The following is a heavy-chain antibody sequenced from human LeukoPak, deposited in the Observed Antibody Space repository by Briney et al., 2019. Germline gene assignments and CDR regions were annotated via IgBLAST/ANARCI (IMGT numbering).Heavy chain of an antibody. Sequence: GGSLRLSCAASGFTFSSYEMNWVRQDPGKGLEWVSYISSSGSTIYYADSVKGRFTISRDNAKNSLYLQMNSLRAEDTAVYYCAREEQGIAVPFDYWGQGTLVTVSS. D-gene: IGHD6-19*01. CDR3: AREEQGIAVPFDY. CDR1: GFTFSSYE. J-gene: IGHJ4*02. CDR2: ISSSGSTI. V-gene: IGHV3-48*03.